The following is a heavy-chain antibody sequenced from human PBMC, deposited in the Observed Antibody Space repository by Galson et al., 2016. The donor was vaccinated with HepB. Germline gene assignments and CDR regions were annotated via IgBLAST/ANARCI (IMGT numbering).Heavy chain of an antibody. CDR3: ARDDNDFWSASGSPLKYYFDF. V-gene: IGHV1-46*01. J-gene: IGHJ4*02. CDR1: GYTFTRYY. D-gene: IGHD3-3*01. CDR2: INPTGGST. Sequence: SCKASGYTFTRYYMHWVRQAPGQGLEWMGFINPTGGSTSYAQKFEGRVTMTGDTSTSTVYMEVNSLRSEDTAIYYCARDDNDFWSASGSPLKYYFDFWGQGTLVTVSS.